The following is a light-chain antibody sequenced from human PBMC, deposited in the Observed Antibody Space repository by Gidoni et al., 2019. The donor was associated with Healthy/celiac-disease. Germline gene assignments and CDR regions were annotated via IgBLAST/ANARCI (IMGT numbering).Light chain of an antibody. CDR3: QQRSHFTCS. V-gene: IGKV3-11*01. J-gene: IGKJ2*04. CDR1: QSVSSY. Sequence: EILFPHSPPTLSLSPADRATLHCRASQSVSSYLAWYQQKPGQAPRLLIYDASNRATGIPARFSGSGSGTDFTLTISSLEPEDFAVYYCQQRSHFTCSFGQGTKLEIK. CDR2: DAS.